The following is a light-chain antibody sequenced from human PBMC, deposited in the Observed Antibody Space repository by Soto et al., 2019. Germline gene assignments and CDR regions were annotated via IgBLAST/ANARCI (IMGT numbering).Light chain of an antibody. CDR1: SSNIGAGYD. J-gene: IGLJ3*02. CDR2: GNT. V-gene: IGLV1-40*01. CDR3: AAWDESLRAWV. Sequence: QSVLTQPPSMSGAPGQGVTISCTGSSSNIGAGYDVHWYQQVPGTAPKLLIYGNTNRPSGVPDRFSASKSGTSASLAISGLQAEDEADYYCAAWDESLRAWVFGGGTKVTVL.